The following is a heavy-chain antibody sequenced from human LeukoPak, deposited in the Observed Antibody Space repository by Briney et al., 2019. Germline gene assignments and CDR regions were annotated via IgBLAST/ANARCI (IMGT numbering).Heavy chain of an antibody. D-gene: IGHD6-19*01. V-gene: IGHV4-39*01. J-gene: IGHJ4*02. CDR1: GGSIRMSTYY. CDR2: IYHSGST. Sequence: SETLSLTCTVSGGSIRMSTYYWGWIRQPPGKGLEWIGSIYHSGSTHYNPSLRSRVTMSVDTSKNQFTLKVTAVTAADTAVYYCMTNGTVTVAGTKFNYFDYWGQGALLTVCS. CDR3: MTNGTVTVAGTKFNYFDY.